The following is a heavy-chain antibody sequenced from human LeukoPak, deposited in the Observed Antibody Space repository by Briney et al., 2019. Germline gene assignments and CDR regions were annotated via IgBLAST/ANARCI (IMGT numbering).Heavy chain of an antibody. D-gene: IGHD1-26*01. J-gene: IGHJ3*02. Sequence: GGSLRLSCAASGFTFSNYAMSWVRQAPGKGLEWVAVIWYDGSNKYYADSVKGRFTISRDNSKNTLYLQMNSLRAEDTAVYYCARDGIVGATTSAFDIWGQGTMVTVSS. CDR2: IWYDGSNK. V-gene: IGHV3-33*08. CDR1: GFTFSNYA. CDR3: ARDGIVGATTSAFDI.